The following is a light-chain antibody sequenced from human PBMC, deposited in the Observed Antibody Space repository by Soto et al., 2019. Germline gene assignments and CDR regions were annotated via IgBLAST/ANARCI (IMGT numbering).Light chain of an antibody. CDR1: ISDFFLYNY. Sequence: QSALTQPASVSGSPGQSITISCSGTISDFFLYNYISWYQQHPGKAPKLMIYGVNNRPSGVSNRFSGSKSGNTASLTISGLQADDEADYYCSSYTPSSALQGFGTGTKVTVL. J-gene: IGLJ1*01. V-gene: IGLV2-14*01. CDR2: GVN. CDR3: SSYTPSSALQG.